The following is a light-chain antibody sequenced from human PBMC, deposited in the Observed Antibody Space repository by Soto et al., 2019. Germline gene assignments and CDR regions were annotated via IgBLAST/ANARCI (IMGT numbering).Light chain of an antibody. CDR1: QSISSW. CDR3: QQYSSSPLT. J-gene: IGKJ4*01. CDR2: KAS. Sequence: DIQMTQSPSTLSASVGDRVTITCRASQSISSWLAWYQQKPGKAPKLLIYKASSLESGVPSRFSGSGSGTEFTLTISSLQPDDFATYYCQQYSSSPLTFGGGNKLEIK. V-gene: IGKV1-5*03.